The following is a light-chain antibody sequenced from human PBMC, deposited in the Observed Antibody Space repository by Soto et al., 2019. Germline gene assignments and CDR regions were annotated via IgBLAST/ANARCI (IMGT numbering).Light chain of an antibody. CDR2: GNT. V-gene: IGLV1-40*01. Sequence: QSVLTQPPSMSGAPGQRVTISCTGSSSNIGAGYDVHWYQPLPGTAPKLIIYGNTNRPSGVPDRVSGSKSGTSASLAITGLRAEDEADYYCQSHDSSLNSWVFGGGTKLTVL. J-gene: IGLJ3*02. CDR3: QSHDSSLNSWV. CDR1: SSNIGAGYD.